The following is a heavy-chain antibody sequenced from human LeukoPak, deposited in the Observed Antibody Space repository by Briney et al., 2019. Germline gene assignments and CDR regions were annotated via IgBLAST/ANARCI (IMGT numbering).Heavy chain of an antibody. V-gene: IGHV1-69*06. J-gene: IGHJ6*03. CDR1: GDTISAYS. CDR2: IIPIFGRA. CDR3: AKGRGRLNVNRGVYNYHYYMEV. D-gene: IGHD3-10*01. Sequence: SVKVSCKAAGDTISAYSLNWVRQAPGQGLEWMGGIIPIFGRAYYAQNFQGRVTITADKSTSTAYMELSSLGSEDTAIYYCAKGRGRLNVNRGVYNYHYYMEVWGTGTTVIVS.